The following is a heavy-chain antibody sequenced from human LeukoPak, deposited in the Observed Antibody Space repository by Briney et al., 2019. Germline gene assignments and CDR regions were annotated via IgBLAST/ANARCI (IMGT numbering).Heavy chain of an antibody. CDR1: GVSISSGGYS. D-gene: IGHD2-15*01. CDR3: ARDHSHAFDI. CDR2: IYHSGST. J-gene: IGHJ3*02. Sequence: SETLSLTCAVSGVSISSGGYSWSWLRPPPVKGLEWIGYIYHSGSTYYNPSLKSRVTISVDRSKNQFSLKLSSVTAADTAVYYCARDHSHAFDIWGQGTMVTVSS. V-gene: IGHV4-30-2*01.